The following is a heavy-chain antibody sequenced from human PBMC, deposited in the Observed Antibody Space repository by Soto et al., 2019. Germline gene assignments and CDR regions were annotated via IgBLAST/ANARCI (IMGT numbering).Heavy chain of an antibody. Sequence: PGGSLRLSCAASGFTFSSYSMNWVRQAPGKGLEWVSSISSSSSYIYYADSVKGRFTISRDNAKNSLYPQMNSLRAEDTAVYYCARDQIAARLLYYYGMDVWGQGTTVTVSS. CDR3: ARDQIAARLLYYYGMDV. CDR2: ISSSSSYI. CDR1: GFTFSSYS. V-gene: IGHV3-21*01. J-gene: IGHJ6*02. D-gene: IGHD6-6*01.